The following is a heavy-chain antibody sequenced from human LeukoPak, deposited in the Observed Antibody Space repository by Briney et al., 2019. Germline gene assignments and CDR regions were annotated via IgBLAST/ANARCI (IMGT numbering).Heavy chain of an antibody. CDR1: GFRFTGYW. CDR2: IDPSGHIT. Sequence: ASVKVSCKASGFRFTGYWMHWVRQAPGQGLEWMGIIDPSGHITNSAQKFQGRLTVTRDTPTSTVYMELRSLRSDDTAVYYCARDHAESALFDYWGQGTLVTVSS. V-gene: IGHV1-46*01. J-gene: IGHJ4*02. CDR3: ARDHAESALFDY. D-gene: IGHD2-8*01.